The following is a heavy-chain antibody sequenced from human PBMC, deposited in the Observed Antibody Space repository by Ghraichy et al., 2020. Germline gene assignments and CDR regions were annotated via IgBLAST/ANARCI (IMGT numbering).Heavy chain of an antibody. V-gene: IGHV1-46*01. CDR1: GYTFTSYY. J-gene: IGHJ4*02. Sequence: ASVKVSCKASGYTFTSYYMHWVRQAPGQGLEWMGIINPSGGSTSYAQKFQGRVTMTRDTSTSTVYMELSSLRSEDTAVYYCARARGMIVAGEDFDYWGQGTLVTVSS. CDR3: ARARGMIVAGEDFDY. D-gene: IGHD3-22*01. CDR2: INPSGGST.